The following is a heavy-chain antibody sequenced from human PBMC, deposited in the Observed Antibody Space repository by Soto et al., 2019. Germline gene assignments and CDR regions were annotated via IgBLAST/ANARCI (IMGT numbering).Heavy chain of an antibody. Sequence: ASVKVSCKASGGTFSSYAISRLRQAPGQGLEWIGGIIPIFGTANYAQKFQGRVTITADESTSTVYMELSSVRSENTAVYYCARDSGGYIWGSYPDMPTAFDIWGQGTMVTVSS. D-gene: IGHD3-16*02. CDR3: ARDSGGYIWGSYPDMPTAFDI. CDR2: IIPIFGTA. CDR1: GGTFSSYA. J-gene: IGHJ3*02. V-gene: IGHV1-69*13.